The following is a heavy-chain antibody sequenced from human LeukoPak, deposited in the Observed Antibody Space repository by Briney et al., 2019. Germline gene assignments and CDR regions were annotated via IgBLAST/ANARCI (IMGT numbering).Heavy chain of an antibody. Sequence: GGSLRLSCAASGFTFSSYAMHWVRQAPGKGLGWVAVISYDGSNKYYADSVRGRFTISRDNAKNSLSLQMNSPRAEDTAVYYCARDRLLEDRDYHYYYYMDVWGIGTTVTVSS. CDR3: ARDRLLEDRDYHYYYYMDV. D-gene: IGHD1-1*01. J-gene: IGHJ6*03. V-gene: IGHV3-30*04. CDR2: ISYDGSNK. CDR1: GFTFSSYA.